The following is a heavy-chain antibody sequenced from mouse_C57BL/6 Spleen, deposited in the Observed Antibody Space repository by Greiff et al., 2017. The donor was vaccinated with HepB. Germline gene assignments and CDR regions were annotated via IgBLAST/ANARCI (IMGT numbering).Heavy chain of an antibody. CDR3: ARDRHDDRFAY. Sequence: EVKLLESGPGLVKPSQSLSLTCSVTGYSITSGYYWNWIRQFPGNKLEWMGYISYDGSNNYNPSLKNRISITRDTSKNQFFLKLNSVTTEDTATYFCARDRHDDRFAYWGQGTLVTVSA. CDR2: ISYDGSN. D-gene: IGHD2-12*01. CDR1: GYSITSGYY. J-gene: IGHJ3*01. V-gene: IGHV3-6*01.